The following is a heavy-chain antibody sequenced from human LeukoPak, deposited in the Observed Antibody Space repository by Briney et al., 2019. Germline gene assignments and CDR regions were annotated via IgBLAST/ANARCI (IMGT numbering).Heavy chain of an antibody. Sequence: GASVKVSCKASGYTFTSYDINWVRQATGQGLEWMGWMNPNSGNTGYAQKSQGRVTMTRNTSISTAYMELSSLRSDDTAVYYCAKSSIGYCSGGSCYSADYWGQGTLVTVSS. CDR2: MNPNSGNT. CDR3: AKSSIGYCSGGSCYSADY. V-gene: IGHV1-8*01. J-gene: IGHJ4*02. D-gene: IGHD2-15*01. CDR1: GYTFTSYD.